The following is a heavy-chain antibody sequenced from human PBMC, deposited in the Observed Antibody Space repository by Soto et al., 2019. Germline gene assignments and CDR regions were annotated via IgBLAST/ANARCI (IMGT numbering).Heavy chain of an antibody. V-gene: IGHV4-61*08. Sequence: SETLSLTCTVSGAALSSGGYFSTWVRQPPGKGLEWIGFIYYSGGTNYNPSLKSRVTISLDKSKSQFSLRLISVTAADTAVYYCTREQSDDNYFDPWGQVTLVTVSS. D-gene: IGHD6-19*01. CDR3: TREQSDDNYFDP. J-gene: IGHJ5*02. CDR2: IYYSGGT. CDR1: GAALSSGGYF.